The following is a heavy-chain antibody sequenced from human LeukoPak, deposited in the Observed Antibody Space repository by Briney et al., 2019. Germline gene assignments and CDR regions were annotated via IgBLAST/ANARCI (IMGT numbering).Heavy chain of an antibody. CDR1: GFTFSSYW. V-gene: IGHV3-74*01. CDR2: INSGGSST. J-gene: IGHJ4*02. D-gene: IGHD3-16*01. CDR3: ARDGGTPRNPPNYFDY. Sequence: GGSLRLSCAASGFTFSSYWMHWVRQAPGKGLVWVSRINSGGSSTSYADSVKGRFTISRDNAKNTLYLQMNSLRAEDTAVYYCARDGGTPRNPPNYFDYWGQGTLVTVSS.